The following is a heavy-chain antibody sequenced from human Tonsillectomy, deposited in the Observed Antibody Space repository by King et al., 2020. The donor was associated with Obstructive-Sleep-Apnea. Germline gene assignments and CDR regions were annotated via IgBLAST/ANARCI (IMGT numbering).Heavy chain of an antibody. CDR1: GGSISSSSYY. V-gene: IGHV4-39*07. Sequence: QLQESGPGLVKPSETLSLTCTVSGGSISSSSYYWGWIRQPPGKGLEWIGSIYYSGSTYYNPSLKSRVTISVDTSKNQFSLKLSSVTAADTAVYYCARVSNWGGLTYYGSGSYYKIPMFDYWGQGTLVTVSS. J-gene: IGHJ4*02. CDR2: IYYSGST. CDR3: ARVSNWGGLTYYGSGSYYKIPMFDY. D-gene: IGHD3-10*01.